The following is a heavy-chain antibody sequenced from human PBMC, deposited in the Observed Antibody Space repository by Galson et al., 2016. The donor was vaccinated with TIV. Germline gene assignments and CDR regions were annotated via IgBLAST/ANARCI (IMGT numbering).Heavy chain of an antibody. CDR2: ISAYNGET. J-gene: IGHJ6*02. D-gene: IGHD3-10*01. V-gene: IGHV1-18*04. Sequence: SVKVSCKASGYIFANYGITWVRQAPGQGLEWMGWISAYNGETDYAQRVQDRVAMTIDTSASTAYIELRSLRSDDSAVFFCARVSPDYRGGSGMALWGQGTTVPVSS. CDR1: GYIFANYG. CDR3: ARVSPDYRGGSGMAL.